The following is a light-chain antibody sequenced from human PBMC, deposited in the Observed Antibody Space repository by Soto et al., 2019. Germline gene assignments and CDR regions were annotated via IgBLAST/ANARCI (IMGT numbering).Light chain of an antibody. CDR2: GAS. CDR3: QQYGSSPENT. V-gene: IGKV3-20*01. CDR1: QSFSAGY. J-gene: IGKJ2*01. Sequence: EIVLTQSPGTLSLSPGERATLSCRASQSFSAGYLAWYQQKPGQAPRLLIYGASTRATGIPDRFSGSGSGADYTLTISRLEAEDFAVYYCQQYGSSPENTFGQGTKLEI.